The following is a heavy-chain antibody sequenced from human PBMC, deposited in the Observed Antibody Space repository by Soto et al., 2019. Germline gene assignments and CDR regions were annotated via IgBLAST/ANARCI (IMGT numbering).Heavy chain of an antibody. CDR2: IWYDGSNK. CDR3: ASHVGYCSGGMCQDGRFET. V-gene: IGHV3-33*01. CDR1: GFTFSGYG. J-gene: IGHJ5*02. D-gene: IGHD2-15*01. Sequence: QVQLVESGGGVVQPGRSLRLSCAASGFTFSGYGMHWVRQAPGKGLEWVAIIWYDGSNKYYADSVKGRFTISRDNSKNTLYLQMDSLRAEDTAVYYCASHVGYCSGGMCQDGRFETWGKGTLVTVSS.